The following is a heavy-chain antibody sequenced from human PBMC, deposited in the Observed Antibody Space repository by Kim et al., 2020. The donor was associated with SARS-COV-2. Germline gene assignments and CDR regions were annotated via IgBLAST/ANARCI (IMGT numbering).Heavy chain of an antibody. CDR3: ARQTTVTSHYYCYGMDV. V-gene: IGHV3-7*03. CDR2: IKQDGSEK. Sequence: GGSLRLSCAASGFTFSSYWMSWVRQAPGKGLEWVANIKQDGSEKYYVDSVKGRFTISRDNAKNSLYLQMNSLRAEDTAVYYCARQTTVTSHYYCYGMDVWGQGTTVTVSS. D-gene: IGHD4-17*01. CDR1: GFTFSSYW. J-gene: IGHJ6*02.